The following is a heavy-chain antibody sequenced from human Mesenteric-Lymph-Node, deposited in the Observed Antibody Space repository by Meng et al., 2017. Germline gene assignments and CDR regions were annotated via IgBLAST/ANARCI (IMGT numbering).Heavy chain of an antibody. D-gene: IGHD2-21*02. CDR2: VNAASGIT. V-gene: IGHV1-3*01. CDR1: GYSFTTYG. Sequence: QVQLVQSGAEVKNPGASVKVSCKTSGYSFTTYGIHWVRQAPGQSLEWMGWVNAASGITRYSQKFQDRVTINRDTSASSAYMEVSSLRSEDTAVYYCAKSSLHAGTLYFDSWGQGTLVTVSS. CDR3: AKSSLHAGTLYFDS. J-gene: IGHJ4*02.